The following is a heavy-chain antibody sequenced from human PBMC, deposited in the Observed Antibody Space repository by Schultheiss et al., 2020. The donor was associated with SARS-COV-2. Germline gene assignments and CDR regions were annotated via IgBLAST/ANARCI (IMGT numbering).Heavy chain of an antibody. Sequence: GESLKISCAASGFTFSSYWMSWVRQAPGKGLEWVANIKQDGSEKYYVDSVKGRFTISRDNAKNSLYLQMNSLRAEDTAVYYCARDRAIRSRYYYYGMEVWGQGTTVTVSS. CDR1: GFTFSSYW. J-gene: IGHJ6*02. CDR3: ARDRAIRSRYYYYGMEV. D-gene: IGHD2-15*01. CDR2: IKQDGSEK. V-gene: IGHV3-7*03.